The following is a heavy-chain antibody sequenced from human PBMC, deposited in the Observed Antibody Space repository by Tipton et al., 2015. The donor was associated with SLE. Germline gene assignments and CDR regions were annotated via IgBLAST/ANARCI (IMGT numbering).Heavy chain of an antibody. CDR2: VYHSESS. V-gene: IGHV4-59*11. D-gene: IGHD3-22*01. J-gene: IGHJ4*02. Sequence: TLSLTCTVSGASISYQYWSWIRQPPGKGLEWIGYVYHSESSNYNPSVKSRVTISVDTSKNQFSLKLSSVTAADTAVYYCASLHSSGYHRIFDYWGQGTLVTVSS. CDR3: ASLHSSGYHRIFDY. CDR1: GASISYQY.